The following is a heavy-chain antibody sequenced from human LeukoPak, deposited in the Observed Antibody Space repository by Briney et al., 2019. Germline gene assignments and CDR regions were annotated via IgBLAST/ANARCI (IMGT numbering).Heavy chain of an antibody. CDR2: IIPIFGTS. CDR3: AIGAYHYGSGSYRSYFDY. CDR1: GDTFSTYL. Sequence: GASVKVSCKASGDTFSTYLVSWLRQAPGQGLEWMGGIIPIFGTSNYAQKFQGRVTITTDESSTTAYMELSSLRFDDTAIYYCAIGAYHYGSGSYRSYFDYWGQGTLVTVSS. J-gene: IGHJ4*02. V-gene: IGHV1-69*05. D-gene: IGHD3-10*01.